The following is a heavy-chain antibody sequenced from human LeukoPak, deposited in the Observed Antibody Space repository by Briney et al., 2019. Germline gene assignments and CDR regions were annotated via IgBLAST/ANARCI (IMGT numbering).Heavy chain of an antibody. D-gene: IGHD3-10*01. V-gene: IGHV3-30*03. CDR1: GFTFSYYG. J-gene: IGHJ4*02. CDR3: ARESGPGRGLGFDY. Sequence: GRSLRLSCGASGFTFSYYGLHWVRQAPGKGLEWVALISYDGNNKDYADSVKGRFTTSRDNSKNTLYLQMNSLRAEDTAVYYCARESGPGRGLGFDYWGQGTLVTVSS. CDR2: ISYDGNNK.